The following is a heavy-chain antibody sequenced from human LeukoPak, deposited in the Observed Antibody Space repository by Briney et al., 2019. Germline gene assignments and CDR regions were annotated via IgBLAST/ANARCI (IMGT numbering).Heavy chain of an antibody. CDR1: GFTFSSYA. Sequence: GGSLRLSCAASGFTFSSYAMSWVRQAPGKGLEWVSAISGSGGSTYYADSVKGRFTISRDNCKRKLYVQMNSLRAEDTAVYYCAKDPWGGGYPDAFDIWGQGTMVTVSS. D-gene: IGHD6-25*01. V-gene: IGHV3-23*01. CDR3: AKDPWGGGYPDAFDI. CDR2: ISGSGGST. J-gene: IGHJ3*02.